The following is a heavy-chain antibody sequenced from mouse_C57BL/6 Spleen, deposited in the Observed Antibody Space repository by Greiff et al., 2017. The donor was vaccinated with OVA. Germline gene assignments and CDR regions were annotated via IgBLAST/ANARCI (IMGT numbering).Heavy chain of an antibody. D-gene: IGHD3-3*01. CDR3: ARGTLGD. V-gene: IGHV3-6*01. Sequence: ESGPGLVKPSQSLSLTCPVTGYSITSGYYWNWIRQFPGNKLEWMGYISYDGSNNYNPSLKNRISITRDTSKNQFFLKLNSVTTEDTATYYCARGTLGDWGQGTTLTVSS. J-gene: IGHJ2*01. CDR2: ISYDGSN. CDR1: GYSITSGYY.